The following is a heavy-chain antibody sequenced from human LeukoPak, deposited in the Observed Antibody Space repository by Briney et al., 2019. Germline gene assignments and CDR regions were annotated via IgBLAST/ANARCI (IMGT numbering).Heavy chain of an antibody. D-gene: IGHD4/OR15-4a*01. CDR3: AQDSSLGGAYIDH. CDR2: IRYDGSDK. J-gene: IGHJ4*01. CDR1: GFTFNSCG. V-gene: IGHV3-30*02. Sequence: PGGSLRLSCAASGFTFNSCGMHWVRQAPGKGLEWVAFIRYDGSDKYYVDSVKGRFTISRDNSKQTLYLQLNSLRAEDTASFCCAQDSSLGGAYIDHWGQGTLVTVSS.